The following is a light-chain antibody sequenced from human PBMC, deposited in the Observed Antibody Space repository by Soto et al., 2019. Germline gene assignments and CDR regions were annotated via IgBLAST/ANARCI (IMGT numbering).Light chain of an antibody. V-gene: IGLV1-44*01. J-gene: IGLJ3*02. CDR3: AAWDDSLYGQGV. Sequence: QSVLTQPPSASGTPGQRVSISCSGSSSNIGRNTVNWYQQLPGTAPKVLIYSNVQRPSGVPDRFSGSKSGTSASLAISGLQSEDEADYYCAAWDDSLYGQGVFGGGTKLTVL. CDR1: SSNIGRNT. CDR2: SNV.